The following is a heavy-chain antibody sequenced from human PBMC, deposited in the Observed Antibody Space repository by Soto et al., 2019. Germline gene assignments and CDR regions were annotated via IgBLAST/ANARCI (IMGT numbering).Heavy chain of an antibody. D-gene: IGHD3-16*01. CDR1: GFTFSDYY. CDR3: APPGGSRCPEDYYYGMDV. V-gene: IGHV3-21*01. Sequence: PGGSLRLSCAASGFTFSDYYMNWVRQAPGKGLEWVSSISGRSSIYSADSVKGRFTVSRDNAKNSRYLQMNSLRAEDTAMYNCAPPGGSRCPEDYYYGMDVWGQGTTVTVSS. J-gene: IGHJ6*02. CDR2: ISGRSSI.